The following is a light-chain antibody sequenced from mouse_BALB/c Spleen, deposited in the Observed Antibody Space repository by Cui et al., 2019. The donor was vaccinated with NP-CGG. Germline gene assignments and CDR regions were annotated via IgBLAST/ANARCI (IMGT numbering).Light chain of an antibody. CDR1: TGAVTTSNY. CDR3: ALWYSNHWV. Sequence: AVVTQESALTTSPGDTGTLTCRSSTGAVTTSNYANWVQEKPDHLFTGLIGGTNNRAPGVPARFSGSLIGDKAALTITGAQTEDEAIYFCALWYSNHWVFGGGTKLTVL. J-gene: IGLJ1*01. V-gene: IGLV1*01. CDR2: GTN.